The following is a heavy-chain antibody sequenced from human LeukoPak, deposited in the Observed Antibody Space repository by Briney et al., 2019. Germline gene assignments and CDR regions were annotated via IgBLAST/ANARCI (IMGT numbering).Heavy chain of an antibody. CDR2: IRNGGSNK. Sequence: GACLSPSRAAFGLTFINSGIHSARQPPGKWMGWVAFIRNGGSNKFYADTVKGRFTISRDNSKNTLYLQMNSRRAEDTAVYYCAKDRPSVVVPAWCFDNWGQGTLVTVSS. CDR1: GLTFINSG. J-gene: IGHJ4*02. CDR3: AKDRPSVVVPAWCFDN. D-gene: IGHD2-2*01. V-gene: IGHV3-30*02.